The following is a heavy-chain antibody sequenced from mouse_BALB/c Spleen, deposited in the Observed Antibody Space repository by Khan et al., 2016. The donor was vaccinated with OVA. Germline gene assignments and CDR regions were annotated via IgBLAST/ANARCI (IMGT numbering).Heavy chain of an antibody. V-gene: IGHV3-8*02. J-gene: IGHJ3*01. CDR1: GDSITSGY. CDR3: ARSTYRYAVAY. D-gene: IGHD2-14*01. Sequence: EVQLQESGPSLVKPSQTLSLTCSVTGDSITSGYWSWIRKFPGNKLEYMGYMIYTGYTDYNPSLKSRLAIPRPPSKNPYYLQLNSVTTEDTATYYCARSTYRYAVAYWGQGTLVTVSA. CDR2: MIYTGYT.